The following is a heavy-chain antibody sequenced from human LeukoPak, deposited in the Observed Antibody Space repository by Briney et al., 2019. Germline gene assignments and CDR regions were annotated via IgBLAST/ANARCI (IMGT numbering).Heavy chain of an antibody. CDR2: MNPNSGKT. D-gene: IGHD1-26*01. CDR1: GYTFTSLD. CDR3: AGGWEVDRDGAFDV. J-gene: IGHJ3*01. V-gene: IGHV1-8*01. Sequence: ASVTVSCKHSGYTFTSLDINWVRQATGQGREWMGWMNPNSGKTGYAQKFQGRVTMTRHTSVDTAYMELNSLISEDTAMYYCAGGWEVDRDGAFDVWGQGTVVTVSP.